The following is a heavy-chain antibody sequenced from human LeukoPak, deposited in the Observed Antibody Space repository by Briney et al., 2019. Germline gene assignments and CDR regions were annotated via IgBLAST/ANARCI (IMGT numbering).Heavy chain of an antibody. J-gene: IGHJ4*02. CDR2: INHSGST. CDR1: GGSFSGYY. Sequence: SETLSLTCAVYGGSFSGYYWSRIRQPPGKGLEWIGEINHSGSTNYNPSLKSRVTISVDTSKNQFSLKLSSVTAADTAVYYCARESMITFGGVIAAFDYWGQGTLVTVSS. D-gene: IGHD3-16*02. CDR3: ARESMITFGGVIAAFDY. V-gene: IGHV4-34*01.